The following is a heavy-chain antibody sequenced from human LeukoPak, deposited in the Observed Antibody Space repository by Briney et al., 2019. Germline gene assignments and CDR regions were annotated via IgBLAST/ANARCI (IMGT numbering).Heavy chain of an antibody. D-gene: IGHD3-10*01. CDR3: ASLYGSGELPLDY. CDR2: INPNSGGT. V-gene: IGHV1-2*02. Sequence: ASVKVSCKASGYTFTGYYMHWVRQAPGQGLEWMGWINPNSGGTNYAQKFQGRVTMTRDTSISTAYMELSRLRSDDTAVYYCASLYGSGELPLDYWGQGTLVTVSS. CDR1: GYTFTGYY. J-gene: IGHJ4*02.